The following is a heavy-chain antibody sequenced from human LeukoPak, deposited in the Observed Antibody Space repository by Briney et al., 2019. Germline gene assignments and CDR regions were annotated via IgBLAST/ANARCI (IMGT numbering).Heavy chain of an antibody. D-gene: IGHD3-10*01. J-gene: IGHJ4*02. CDR1: GFTFGDYA. CDR3: AKGLWFGEFHPFDY. Sequence: GGSLRLSCAASGFTFGDYAMHWVRQAPGKGLEWVSGISWNSGSIGYADPVKGRFTISRDNAKNSLYLQMNSLRAEDTALYYCAKGLWFGEFHPFDYWGQGTLVTVSS. V-gene: IGHV3-9*01. CDR2: ISWNSGSI.